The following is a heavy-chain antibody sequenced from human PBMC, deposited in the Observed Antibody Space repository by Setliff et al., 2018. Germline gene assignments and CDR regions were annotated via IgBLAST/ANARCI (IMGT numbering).Heavy chain of an antibody. CDR1: GFGFTTFG. CDR2: ISPYSGNT. D-gene: IGHD6-19*01. Sequence: SVKVSCKTSGFGFTTFGFSWVRQAPGQGLEWLGPISPYSGNTNYPQWLQDRVTMTIDTSATTVYMELQSLRSDDTAVYYCVRSSAPQVVLAADFDFWGQGTPVTVS. J-gene: IGHJ4*02. V-gene: IGHV1-18*01. CDR3: VRSSAPQVVLAADFDF.